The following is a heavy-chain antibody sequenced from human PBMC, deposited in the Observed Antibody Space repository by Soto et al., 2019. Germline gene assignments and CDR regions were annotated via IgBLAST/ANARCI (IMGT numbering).Heavy chain of an antibody. CDR3: ARGTFTMIVVVSGMDV. CDR2: ISSSSSYI. Sequence: GGSLRLSCAASGFTFSSYSMNWVRQAPGKGLEWVSSISSSSSYIYYADSVKGRFTISRDNAKNSLYLQMSSLRAEDTAVYYCARGTFTMIVVVSGMDVWGQGTTVTVSS. CDR1: GFTFSSYS. J-gene: IGHJ6*02. D-gene: IGHD3-22*01. V-gene: IGHV3-21*01.